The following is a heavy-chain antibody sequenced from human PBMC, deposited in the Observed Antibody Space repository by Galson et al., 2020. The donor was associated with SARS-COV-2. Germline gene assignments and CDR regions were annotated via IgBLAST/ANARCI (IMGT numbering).Heavy chain of an antibody. CDR2: IYSNGIT. D-gene: IGHD2-2*01. J-gene: IGHJ4*02. Sequence: SETLSLTCSVSGGSVSRGDNYWIWVRQPPGKGLEWIGYIYSNGITSYKPSLKSRVTISVDTSKNQFSLKLNSVTGADTAVYYCARMWGGCTSTSCSGLDSWGQGTLVTVSS. CDR1: GGSVSRGDNY. V-gene: IGHV4-30-4*01. CDR3: ARMWGGCTSTSCSGLDS.